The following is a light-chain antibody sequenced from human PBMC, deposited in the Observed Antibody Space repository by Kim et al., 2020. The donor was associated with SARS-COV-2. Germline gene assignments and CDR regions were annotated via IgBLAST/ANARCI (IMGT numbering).Light chain of an antibody. CDR3: QVWDSSSDHVV. Sequence: APGKTARVTWGGNNIGSKSVHWYQQKPGQAPVLVVYDDSDRPSGIPERFSGSNSGNTATLTSSRVEAGDEADYYCQVWDSSSDHVVFGGGTQLTVL. J-gene: IGLJ2*01. V-gene: IGLV3-21*03. CDR2: DDS. CDR1: NIGSKS.